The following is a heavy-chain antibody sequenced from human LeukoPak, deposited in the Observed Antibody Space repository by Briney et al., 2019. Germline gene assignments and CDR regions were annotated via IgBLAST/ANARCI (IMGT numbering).Heavy chain of an antibody. D-gene: IGHD3-3*01. J-gene: IGHJ5*02. CDR2: INHSGST. Sequence: PSETLSLTCAVYGGSFSGYYWSWIRQPPWKGLEWIGEINHSGSTNYNPSLKSRVTISVDTSKYQFSLKLSSVTAADTAVYYCAREGRYYDFLSGYQNWFDPWGQGTLVTVSS. V-gene: IGHV4-34*01. CDR3: AREGRYYDFLSGYQNWFDP. CDR1: GGSFSGYY.